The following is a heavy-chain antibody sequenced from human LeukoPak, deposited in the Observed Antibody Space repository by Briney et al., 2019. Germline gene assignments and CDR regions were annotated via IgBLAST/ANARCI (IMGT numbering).Heavy chain of an antibody. V-gene: IGHV1-69*13. CDR1: GYTFTSYG. Sequence: GASVKVSCKASGYTFTSYGISWVRQAPGQGLEWMGGIIPIFGTANYAQKFQGRVTITADESTSTAYMELSSLRSEDTAVYYCARVGPRLYCSSTSCPFDYWGQGTLVTVSS. J-gene: IGHJ4*02. CDR3: ARVGPRLYCSSTSCPFDY. CDR2: IIPIFGTA. D-gene: IGHD2-2*01.